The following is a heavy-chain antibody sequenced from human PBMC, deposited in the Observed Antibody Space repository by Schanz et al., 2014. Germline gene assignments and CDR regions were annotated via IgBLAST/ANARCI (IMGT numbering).Heavy chain of an antibody. CDR1: GFTFSAYA. D-gene: IGHD6-13*01. V-gene: IGHV3-23*04. Sequence: EVQLVESGGGLVQPGESLRLSCAASGFTFSAYAMTWVRQIPGKGLEWVSSFNDGGVNKYYADSVKGRFTISSDNSKSTLYLQMSSLRAEDTAVYYCAKSQGSSFDSWGQGTLVTVSS. J-gene: IGHJ4*02. CDR3: AKSQGSSFDS. CDR2: FNDGGVNK.